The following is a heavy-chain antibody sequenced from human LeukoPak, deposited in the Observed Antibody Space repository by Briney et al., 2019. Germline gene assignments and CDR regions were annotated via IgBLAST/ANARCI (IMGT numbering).Heavy chain of an antibody. D-gene: IGHD3-22*01. J-gene: IGHJ4*02. CDR1: GGTFSSYA. Sequence: SVKVSCKASGGTFSSYAISWVRQAPGQGLEWMGGIIPIFGTANYAQKFQGRVTITTDESTSTAYMELSSLRSEDTAVYYCASANAQTYYDSSGYWPYWGQGTLVTVSS. CDR2: IIPIFGTA. V-gene: IGHV1-69*05. CDR3: ASANAQTYYDSSGYWPY.